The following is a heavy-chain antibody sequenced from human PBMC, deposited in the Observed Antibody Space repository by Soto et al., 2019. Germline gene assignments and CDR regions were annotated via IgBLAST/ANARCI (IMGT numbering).Heavy chain of an antibody. CDR1: GGSISSSSYY. CDR3: AGTIFGVVTLNWFDP. Sequence: QLQLQESGPGLVKPSETLSLTCTVSGGSISSSSYYWGWIRQPPGKGLEWIGSIYYSGSTYYNPSLKSRVTISVDTSKNQFSLKLSSVTAADTAVYYCAGTIFGVVTLNWFDPWGQGTLVTVSS. CDR2: IYYSGST. D-gene: IGHD3-3*01. J-gene: IGHJ5*02. V-gene: IGHV4-39*01.